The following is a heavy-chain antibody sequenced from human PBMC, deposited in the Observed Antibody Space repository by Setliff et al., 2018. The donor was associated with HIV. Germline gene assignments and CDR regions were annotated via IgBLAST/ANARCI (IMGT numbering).Heavy chain of an antibody. CDR1: GGSFSGYY. CDR3: ASYSSSWTSFQH. J-gene: IGHJ1*01. Sequence: PSETLSLTCAVYGGSFSGYYWSWIRQPPGKGLEWIGEINHSGSTNYNPSLKSRVTISVDTSKNQFSLKLSSVTAADTALYYCASYSSSWTSFQHRGQGTLVTVSS. V-gene: IGHV4-34*01. D-gene: IGHD6-13*01. CDR2: INHSGST.